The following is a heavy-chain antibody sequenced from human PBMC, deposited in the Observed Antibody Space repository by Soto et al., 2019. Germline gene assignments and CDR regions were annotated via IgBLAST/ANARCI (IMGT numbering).Heavy chain of an antibody. CDR2: ISSSSSTI. CDR3: ARVFSSPYYYYYMDV. J-gene: IGHJ6*03. V-gene: IGHV3-48*01. CDR1: GFTFSSYS. Sequence: GGSLRLSCAASGFTFSSYSMNWVRQAPGKGLEWVSYISSSSSTIYYADSVKGRFTISRDNAKNSLYLQMNSLRAEDTAVYYCARVFSSPYYYYYMDVWGKGTTVTVSS. D-gene: IGHD6-13*01.